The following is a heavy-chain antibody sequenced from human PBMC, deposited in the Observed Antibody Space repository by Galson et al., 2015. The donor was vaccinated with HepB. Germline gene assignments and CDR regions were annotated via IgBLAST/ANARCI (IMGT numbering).Heavy chain of an antibody. J-gene: IGHJ4*02. D-gene: IGHD3-22*01. CDR2: INSDASST. Sequence: SCAASGFTISTYWMHWVRQARGKGLVWVSRINSDASSTDYADSVRGRFTISRDNAKNTLYLQMNSLRAEDTAVYYCARDRNLYYYNSGGFLSWGRGTLVTVSS. V-gene: IGHV3-74*01. CDR1: GFTISTYW. CDR3: ARDRNLYYYNSGGFLS.